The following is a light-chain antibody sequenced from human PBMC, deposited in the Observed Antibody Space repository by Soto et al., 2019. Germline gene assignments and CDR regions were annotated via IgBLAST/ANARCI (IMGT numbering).Light chain of an antibody. CDR1: QSVSSN. CDR3: QQRSNWPIT. Sequence: EIVMTQSPATLSVSPGEGVTLSCRASQSVSSNLAWYQQKPGQAPRLLIYDASNRATDIPARFRGSGSGTDFTLTISSLEPEDSAVYYCQQRSNWPITFGQGTRLEIK. CDR2: DAS. V-gene: IGKV3-11*01. J-gene: IGKJ5*01.